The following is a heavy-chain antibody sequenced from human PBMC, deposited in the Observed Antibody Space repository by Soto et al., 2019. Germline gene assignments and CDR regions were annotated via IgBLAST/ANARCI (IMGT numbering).Heavy chain of an antibody. Sequence: SETLSLTCTASGGSIISYYWSWIRQPAGKGLEWIGRIYTSGSTNYNPSLKSRVTMSVDTSKNQFSLKLSSVTAADTAVYYCARAGYDSSGYYYGMDVWGQGTTVTVSS. J-gene: IGHJ6*02. CDR3: ARAGYDSSGYYYGMDV. CDR1: GGSIISYY. CDR2: IYTSGST. V-gene: IGHV4-4*07. D-gene: IGHD3-22*01.